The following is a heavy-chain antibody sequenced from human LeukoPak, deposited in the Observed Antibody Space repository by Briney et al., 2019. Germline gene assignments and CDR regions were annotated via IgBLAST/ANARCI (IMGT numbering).Heavy chain of an antibody. Sequence: GGSLRLSCAASGFTFSSYAMSWVRQAPGKGLEWVSAISGSGGSTYYADSVKGRFTISRDNSKNTLYLQMNSLRAEDTAVYYCAKSAAAGLYYYYGMDVWGQGTTVTVSS. CDR2: ISGSGGST. D-gene: IGHD6-13*01. V-gene: IGHV3-23*01. J-gene: IGHJ6*02. CDR1: GFTFSSYA. CDR3: AKSAAAGLYYYYGMDV.